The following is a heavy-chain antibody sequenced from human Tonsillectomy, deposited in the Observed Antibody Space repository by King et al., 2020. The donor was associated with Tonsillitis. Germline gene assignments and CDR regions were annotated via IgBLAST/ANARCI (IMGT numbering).Heavy chain of an antibody. CDR3: ARGGSMIVVTPCEDAFDN. CDR2: TYYSGDT. CDR1: GGSISSGDYY. D-gene: IGHD3-22*01. V-gene: IGHV4-30-4*01. J-gene: IGHJ3*02. Sequence: VQLQESGPGLVKPSQTLSLNCTVSGGSISSGDYYWSWIRQPPGKGLEWIGYTYYSGDTYHNPSLKSRVTISVDTSKNQFSLKLSSVTAADTAVYYCARGGSMIVVTPCEDAFDNWGQGTMVTVSS.